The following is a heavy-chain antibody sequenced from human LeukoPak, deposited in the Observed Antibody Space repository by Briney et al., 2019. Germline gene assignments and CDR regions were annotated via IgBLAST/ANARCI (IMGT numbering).Heavy chain of an antibody. V-gene: IGHV3-30-3*01. CDR3: ARDSDSGWISNLFFDY. Sequence: GGPLRLSCAASGFTFSNHAMHWVRQAPGKGLEWVAVISFDGNNKYFADSVKGRFTISRDKSKNTLYLQMNSLRAEDTAVYYCARDSDSGWISNLFFDYWGQGTLVTVSS. D-gene: IGHD6-19*01. CDR1: GFTFSNHA. CDR2: ISFDGNNK. J-gene: IGHJ4*02.